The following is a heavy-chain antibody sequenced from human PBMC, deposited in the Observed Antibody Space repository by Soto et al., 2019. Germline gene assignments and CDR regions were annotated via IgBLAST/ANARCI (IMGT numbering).Heavy chain of an antibody. CDR2: ISSGGRHI. Sequence: EVRLVESGGGLIKPGGSLRLSCAASGFVFDSFTINWVRQAPGKGLEWVASISSGGRHIYYADSVKGRFTISRDNANNSLFLQMNSLTAEDTAFYYCARGLSHYADWGQGALVTVSS. CDR3: ARGLSHYAD. D-gene: IGHD4-4*01. V-gene: IGHV3-21*01. CDR1: GFVFDSFT. J-gene: IGHJ4*02.